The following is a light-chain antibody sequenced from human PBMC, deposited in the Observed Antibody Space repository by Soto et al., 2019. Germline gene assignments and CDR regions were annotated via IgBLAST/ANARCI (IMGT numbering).Light chain of an antibody. V-gene: IGLV2-14*01. CDR2: EVS. CDR3: NSYTGSRTWV. Sequence: QSALTQPASVSGSPGQSITISCTGTSSDVGGYNYVSWYQQHPGKAPKLMIYEVSNRPSGVSNRFSGSNSGNTASLTISGLQAEDEADYYCNSYTGSRTWVFGGGTKLTVL. CDR1: SSDVGGYNY. J-gene: IGLJ3*02.